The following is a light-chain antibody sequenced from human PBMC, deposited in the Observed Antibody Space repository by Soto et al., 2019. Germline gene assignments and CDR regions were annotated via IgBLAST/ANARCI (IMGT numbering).Light chain of an antibody. Sequence: DIQLTQSPSFLSASVGDRVTITCRASQGISSDLAWYQQKPGKAPKLLIYTASTLQSGVPSRFSGSGSGTEFTLTISRLEPEDFATFYCQQLYTYPHTFGQGTKLEIK. CDR2: TAS. CDR1: QGISSD. V-gene: IGKV1-9*01. J-gene: IGKJ2*01. CDR3: QQLYTYPHT.